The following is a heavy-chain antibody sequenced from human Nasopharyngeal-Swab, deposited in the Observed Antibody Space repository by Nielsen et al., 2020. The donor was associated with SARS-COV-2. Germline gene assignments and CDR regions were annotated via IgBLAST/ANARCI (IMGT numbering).Heavy chain of an antibody. CDR1: GYSFTSYW. V-gene: IGHV5-51*01. CDR3: ARRRYYDSSGYYHKSAFDI. D-gene: IGHD3-22*01. CDR2: IYPGDSDT. J-gene: IGHJ3*02. Sequence: GESLKISCKGSGYSFTSYWIGWVRQMPGKGLEWMGIIYPGDSDTRYSPSFQGQVTISADKSISTAYLQWSNLKASDTAMYYCARRRYYDSSGYYHKSAFDIWGQGTMVTVSS.